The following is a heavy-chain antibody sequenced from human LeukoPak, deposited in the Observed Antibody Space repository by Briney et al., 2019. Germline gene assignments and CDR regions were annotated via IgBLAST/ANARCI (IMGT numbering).Heavy chain of an antibody. CDR1: GGSISSGSYY. J-gene: IGHJ6*03. Sequence: SETLSLTCTVSGGSISSGSYYWSWIRQPAGKGLEWIGRIYTSGSTNYNPSLKSRVTISVDTSKNQFSLNLSSVTAADTAVYYCASEGIRDYYYYIMDVWGKGTTVTISS. V-gene: IGHV4-61*02. CDR2: IYTSGST. CDR3: ASEGIRDYYYYIMDV. D-gene: IGHD1-14*01.